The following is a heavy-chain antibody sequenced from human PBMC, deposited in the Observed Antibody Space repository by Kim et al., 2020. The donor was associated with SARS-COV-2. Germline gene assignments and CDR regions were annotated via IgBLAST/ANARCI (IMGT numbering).Heavy chain of an antibody. V-gene: IGHV3-13*01. CDR2: IGTAGDT. CDR3: ARGYSSSWYWAFEI. D-gene: IGHD6-13*01. J-gene: IGHJ3*02. CDR1: GFTFSSYD. Sequence: GGSLRLSCAASGFTFSSYDMHWVRQATGKGLEWVSAIGTAGDTYYPGSVKGRFTISRENAKNSLYLQMNSLRAGDTAGYYCARGYSSSWYWAFEIWGQGTMVTVSS.